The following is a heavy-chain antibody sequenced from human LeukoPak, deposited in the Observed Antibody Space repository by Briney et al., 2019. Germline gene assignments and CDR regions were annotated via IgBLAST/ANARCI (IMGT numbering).Heavy chain of an antibody. J-gene: IGHJ4*02. D-gene: IGHD2-15*01. CDR2: IYTSGST. CDR3: ARAIRGSCFDY. CDR1: GGSISSGSYY. Sequence: PSETLSLTCAVSGGSISSGSYYWSWIRQPAGKGLEWIGRIYTSGSTNYNPSLKSRVTISVDTSKNQFSLKLSSVTAADTAVYYCARAIRGSCFDYWGQGTLVTVSS. V-gene: IGHV4-61*02.